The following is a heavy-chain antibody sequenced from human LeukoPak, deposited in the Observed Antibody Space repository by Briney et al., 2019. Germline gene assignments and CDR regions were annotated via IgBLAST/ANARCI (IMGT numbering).Heavy chain of an antibody. CDR1: GGTFSSYA. CDR2: IIPIFGTA. CDR3: ARGRGGDYDSSGLFDY. D-gene: IGHD3-22*01. J-gene: IGHJ4*02. Sequence: ASVKVSCKASGGTFSSYAISWVRQAPGQGLEWMGGIIPIFGTANYAQKFQGRVTITADESTSTAYMELSSLRSGDTAVYYCARGRGGDYDSSGLFDYWGQGTLVTVSS. V-gene: IGHV1-69*13.